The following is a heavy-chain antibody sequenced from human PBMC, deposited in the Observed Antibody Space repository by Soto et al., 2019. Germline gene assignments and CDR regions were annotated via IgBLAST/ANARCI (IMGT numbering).Heavy chain of an antibody. Sequence: GGSLRLSFASSGFTFSSYAMHWVRQAPGKGLEWVAVISYDGSNKYYADSVKGRFTISRDNSKNTLYLQMNSLRAEDTAVYYCARDRAPPYYYDSSGYYYAFDYWGQGTLVTVSS. D-gene: IGHD3-22*01. CDR2: ISYDGSNK. J-gene: IGHJ4*02. CDR3: ARDRAPPYYYDSSGYYYAFDY. V-gene: IGHV3-30-3*01. CDR1: GFTFSSYA.